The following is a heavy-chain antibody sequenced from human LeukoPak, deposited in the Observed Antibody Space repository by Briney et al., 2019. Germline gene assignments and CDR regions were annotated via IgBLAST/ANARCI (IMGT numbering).Heavy chain of an antibody. D-gene: IGHD2-2*01. J-gene: IGHJ3*02. Sequence: GRSLRLSCAASGFTFSSYAMHWVRQAPGKGLEWVAVIWYDGSNKYYADSVKGRFTISRDNSKNTLYLQMNSLRAEDTAVYYCARVPDEVSPYAFDIWGQGTMVTVSS. CDR1: GFTFSSYA. V-gene: IGHV3-33*08. CDR3: ARVPDEVSPYAFDI. CDR2: IWYDGSNK.